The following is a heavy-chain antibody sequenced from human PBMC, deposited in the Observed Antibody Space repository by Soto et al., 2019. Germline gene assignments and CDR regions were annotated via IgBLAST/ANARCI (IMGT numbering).Heavy chain of an antibody. Sequence: PGVSRKFPCQGPGYSFAGYWITWVRQKPGKGLEWMGRIDPSDSQTYYSPSFRGHVTISVTKSITTVFLQWSSLRASDTAMYYCARQIYDSDTVPNFQYYFDSWGQGTLVTVSS. CDR3: ARQIYDSDTVPNFQYYFDS. V-gene: IGHV5-10-1*01. CDR1: GYSFAGYW. J-gene: IGHJ4*02. D-gene: IGHD3-22*01. CDR2: IDPSDSQT.